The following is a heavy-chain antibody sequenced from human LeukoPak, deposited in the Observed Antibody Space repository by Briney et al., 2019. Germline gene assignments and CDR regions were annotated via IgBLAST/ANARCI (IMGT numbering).Heavy chain of an antibody. J-gene: IGHJ4*02. CDR1: GFTVSSNY. Sequence: GGSLRLSCAASGFTVSSNYMSWVRQAPGKGLEWVSVIYSGGSTYYADSVKGRFTISRDNAKNSLYLQMNSLRVEDTAVYYCARFGTIGIDYWGQGTLVTVSS. CDR2: IYSGGST. D-gene: IGHD1-1*01. CDR3: ARFGTIGIDY. V-gene: IGHV3-53*01.